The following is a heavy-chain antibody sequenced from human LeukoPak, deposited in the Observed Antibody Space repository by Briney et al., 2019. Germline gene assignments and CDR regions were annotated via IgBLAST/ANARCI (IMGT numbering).Heavy chain of an antibody. V-gene: IGHV1-2*02. J-gene: IGHJ4*02. CDR3: ATDGYYYGSGTYPNY. Sequence: ASVKVSCKTSGYTFTGYYMHWVRQAPGQGLEWMGWINPNSGGTDYAQKFQGRVTMTRDTSISTAYMELGRLTSVDTAVYYCATDGYYYGSGTYPNYWGQGTLVTISS. CDR1: GYTFTGYY. D-gene: IGHD3-10*01. CDR2: INPNSGGT.